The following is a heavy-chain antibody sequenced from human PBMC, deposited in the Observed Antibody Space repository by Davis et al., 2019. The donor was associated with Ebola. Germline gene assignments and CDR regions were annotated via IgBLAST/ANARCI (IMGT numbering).Heavy chain of an antibody. CDR3: ARVSFLDAFDI. J-gene: IGHJ3*02. Sequence: ASVKVSCKASGYTFTSYDINWVRQAPGQGLEWMGWINAYNGNTNYAQKLQGRVTMTTDTSTSTAYMELRSLRSDDTAVYYCARVSFLDAFDIWGQGTMVTVSS. CDR2: INAYNGNT. CDR1: GYTFTSYD. V-gene: IGHV1-18*01. D-gene: IGHD2/OR15-2a*01.